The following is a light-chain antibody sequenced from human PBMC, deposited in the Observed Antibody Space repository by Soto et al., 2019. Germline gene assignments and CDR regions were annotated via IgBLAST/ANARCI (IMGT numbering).Light chain of an antibody. CDR3: SSYTSSSTQV. CDR1: SSDVGGYNY. Sequence: QSVLTQPASVSGSPGQSITISCTGTSSDVGGYNYVSWYQQHPGKAPKLMIYDVSNRPSGVSNRSSGSKSGNTASLTISGLQAEDEADYYCSSYTSSSTQVFGGGTKVTVL. V-gene: IGLV2-14*01. J-gene: IGLJ2*01. CDR2: DVS.